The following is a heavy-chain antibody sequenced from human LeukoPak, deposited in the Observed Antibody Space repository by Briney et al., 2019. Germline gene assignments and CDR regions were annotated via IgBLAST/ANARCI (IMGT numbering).Heavy chain of an antibody. J-gene: IGHJ4*02. CDR1: GFTVSSYA. Sequence: GGSLRLSCAASGFTVSSYAMHWVRQAPGKGLEWVAVITYDGSNKYYADSVKGRFTISRDNSKNTLYLQMNSLRAEDTAVYYCARDGITMVRGVTIGPLDYWGQGTLVTVSS. CDR3: ARDGITMVRGVTIGPLDY. D-gene: IGHD3-10*01. V-gene: IGHV3-30-3*01. CDR2: ITYDGSNK.